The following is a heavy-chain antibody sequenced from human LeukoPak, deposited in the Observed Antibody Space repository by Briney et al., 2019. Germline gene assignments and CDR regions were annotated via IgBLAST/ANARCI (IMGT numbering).Heavy chain of an antibody. CDR3: ARESTAGYNSSWYGFRN. CDR1: GFTFSGYW. CDR2: INQDESEK. J-gene: IGHJ1*01. V-gene: IGHV3-7*01. D-gene: IGHD6-13*01. Sequence: GGSLRLSCAASGFTFSGYWMSWARQAPGKGLEWVANINQDESEKYYVDSVKGRFTISRDNAKNSLFLQMGSLRVEDTAVYYCARESTAGYNSSWYGFRNWGQGTLVSVSS.